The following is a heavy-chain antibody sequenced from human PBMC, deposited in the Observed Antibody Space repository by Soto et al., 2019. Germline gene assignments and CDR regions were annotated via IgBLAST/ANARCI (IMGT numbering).Heavy chain of an antibody. Sequence: TLSLTCTVSGGSISSSSSYWGWIRQPPQTRLEWIGSIYYSGGTYYNPSLKSRVTISVDPSKNQFSLKLSSVTAADTAVYYCAREIQLWSCGLEYWGKRTLGSVSS. D-gene: IGHD5-18*01. CDR1: GGSISSSSSY. J-gene: IGHJ4*02. V-gene: IGHV4-39*02. CDR3: AREIQLWSCGLEY. CDR2: IYYSGGT.